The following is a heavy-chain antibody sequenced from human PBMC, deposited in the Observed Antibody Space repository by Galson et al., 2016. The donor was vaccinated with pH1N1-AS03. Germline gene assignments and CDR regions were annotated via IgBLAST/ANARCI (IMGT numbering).Heavy chain of an antibody. CDR2: IYSGGRT. J-gene: IGHJ2*01. Sequence: SLRLSCAASGLTVNTNYMSWVRQAPGKGLEWVSTIYSGGRTYYADSGKGRFTISRDNSKNTLYLQMNSLRAEDTAVYYCARDPDSVAGTSLDWYFDLWGRGTLVTVSS. CDR3: ARDPDSVAGTSLDWYFDL. V-gene: IGHV3-53*05. CDR1: GLTVNTNY. D-gene: IGHD6-19*01.